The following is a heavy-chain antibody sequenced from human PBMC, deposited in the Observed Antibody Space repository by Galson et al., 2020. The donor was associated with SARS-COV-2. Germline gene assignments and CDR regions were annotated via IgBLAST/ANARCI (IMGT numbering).Heavy chain of an antibody. CDR1: GYSFTSYW. D-gene: IGHD3-10*01. Sequence: GESLKISCKGSGYSFTSYWIGWVRQVPGKGLEWVGIIYPGASDTRYSPSVQGQFTISADKSISTAYLQWSSLKASDTAMYYCAREAVLWVGETEQTYYCDYVGQGTLVTVSS. V-gene: IGHV5-51*01. J-gene: IGHJ4*02. CDR2: IYPGASDT. CDR3: AREAVLWVGETEQTYYCDY.